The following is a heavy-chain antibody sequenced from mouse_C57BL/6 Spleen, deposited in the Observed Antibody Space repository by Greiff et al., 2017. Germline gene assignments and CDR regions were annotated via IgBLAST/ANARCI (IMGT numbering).Heavy chain of an antibody. D-gene: IGHD2-5*01. J-gene: IGHJ4*01. CDR3: ARRNSNYAGDYYAMGY. CDR1: GFTFSDYG. Sequence: EVMLVESGGGLVKPGGSLKLSCAASGFTFSDYGMHWVRQAPEKGLEWVAYISSGSSTIYYADTVKGRFTISRDNAKNTLFLQMTSLRSEDTAMYYCARRNSNYAGDYYAMGYWGQGTSVTVAS. CDR2: ISSGSSTI. V-gene: IGHV5-17*01.